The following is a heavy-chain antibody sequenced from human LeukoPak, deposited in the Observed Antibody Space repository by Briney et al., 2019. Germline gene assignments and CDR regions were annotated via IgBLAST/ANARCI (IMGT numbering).Heavy chain of an antibody. J-gene: IGHJ4*02. CDR1: GFPFNSSW. D-gene: IGHD1-14*01. CDR3: ARGGVNPVDH. V-gene: IGHV3-74*01. CDR2: MNEYSTTI. Sequence: GGSLRLSCAASGFPFNSSWMRWVRQAPGKGLVWVSDMNEYSTTIRYADSVKGRFTISRDNAKSILYLQMNNLRAEDTAMYFCARGGVNPVDHWGQGTLVTVSS.